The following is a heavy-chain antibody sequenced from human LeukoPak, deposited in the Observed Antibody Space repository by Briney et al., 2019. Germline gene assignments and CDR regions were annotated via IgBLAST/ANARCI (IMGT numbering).Heavy chain of an antibody. CDR3: AKSSYYDSSGFYREYYFDY. D-gene: IGHD3-22*01. J-gene: IGHJ4*02. CDR1: GFTFSSYA. Sequence: GGSLRLSCAASGFTFSSYAMSWVRQAPGKGLEWVSAISGSGGSTYYADSVKGRFTISRDNSKNTLYLQMNSLRAEDTAVYYCAKSSYYDSSGFYREYYFDYWGQGTLVTVSS. V-gene: IGHV3-23*01. CDR2: ISGSGGST.